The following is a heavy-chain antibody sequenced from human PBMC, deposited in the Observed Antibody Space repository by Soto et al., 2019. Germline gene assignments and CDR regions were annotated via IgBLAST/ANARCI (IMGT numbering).Heavy chain of an antibody. CDR1: GYNFAGYW. Sequence: GESLKISCKGSGYNFAGYWIAWVRQMPGKGLELMGIIYPSDSDTRYRPSFQGQVTISADKSISSAYLQWSSLRASDTAMYYCARGGVSTHTFGYWGQGPPVTASS. J-gene: IGHJ4*02. V-gene: IGHV5-51*01. D-gene: IGHD3-3*01. CDR3: ARGGVSTHTFGY. CDR2: IYPSDSDT.